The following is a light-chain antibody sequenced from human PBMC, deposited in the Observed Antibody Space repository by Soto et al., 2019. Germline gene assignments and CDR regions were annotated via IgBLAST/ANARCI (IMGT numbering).Light chain of an antibody. CDR3: QQFSSAPLT. CDR2: GAS. J-gene: IGKJ4*01. CDR1: ESVSIN. V-gene: IGKV3-15*01. Sequence: EVVMTQSPATLSVSPGEGATLSCRASESVSINLAWYQQKPGQAPRLLLYGASTRATGIPARFSGSGSGTEFTPTFSSLEPEDFAVYFCQQFSSAPLTFGGGTKVDIK.